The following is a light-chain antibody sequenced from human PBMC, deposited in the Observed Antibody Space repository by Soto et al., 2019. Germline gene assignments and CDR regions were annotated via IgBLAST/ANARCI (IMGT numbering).Light chain of an antibody. CDR2: AAS. CDR3: QQDYTFPLT. CDR1: QDIRDD. J-gene: IGKJ4*01. V-gene: IGKV1-6*01. Sequence: ANPMTPSPYSPSASVGEKDTNTFRASQDIRDDLVWYQQKPGTAPKVLIYAASSLQSGVPSRFSGSGSGTDFTLTISSLQPEDFATYYCQQDYTFPLTFGGGTKVDIK.